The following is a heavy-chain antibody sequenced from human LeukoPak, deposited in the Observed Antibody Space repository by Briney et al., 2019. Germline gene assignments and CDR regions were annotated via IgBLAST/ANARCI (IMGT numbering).Heavy chain of an antibody. CDR2: ISWNSGSI. V-gene: IGHV3-9*01. CDR3: ARDGAQSYYDILTGYYRAPDY. D-gene: IGHD3-9*01. CDR1: GFTFDDYA. Sequence: GGSLRLSCAASGFTFDDYAMHWVRQAPGKGLEWVSGISWNSGSIGYADSVKGRFTISRDNAKNTLYLQMNSLRAEDTAVYYCARDGAQSYYDILTGYYRAPDYWGQGTLVTVSS. J-gene: IGHJ4*02.